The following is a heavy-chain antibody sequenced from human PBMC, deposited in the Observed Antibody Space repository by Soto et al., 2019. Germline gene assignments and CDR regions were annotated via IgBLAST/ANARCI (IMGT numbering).Heavy chain of an antibody. CDR1: GGSISSGDYS. V-gene: IGHV4-30-2*01. J-gene: IGHJ4*02. CDR3: ARSAGRFWNYFDY. Sequence: NPSETLSLTCAVSGGSISSGDYSWNWIRQPPGKGLEWIGYIYHSGTTYYNPSLKSRVTISVDRSKNQFSLKLTSVTAADTAVYYCARSAGRFWNYFDYWGQGXLVTVHS. D-gene: IGHD3-10*01. CDR2: IYHSGTT.